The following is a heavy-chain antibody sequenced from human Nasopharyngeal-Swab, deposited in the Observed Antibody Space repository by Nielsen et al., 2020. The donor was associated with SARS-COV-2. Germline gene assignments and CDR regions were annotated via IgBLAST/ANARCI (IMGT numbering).Heavy chain of an antibody. CDR1: GFTFSSYW. D-gene: IGHD1-7*01. CDR3: ARVGLGYNWNYFDPHYYYGMDV. J-gene: IGHJ6*02. V-gene: IGHV3-7*03. CDR2: IKQDGSEK. Sequence: GESLKISCAASGFTFSSYWMSWVRQAPGKGLEWVANIKQDGSEKYYVDSVKGRFTISRDNAKNSLYLQMNSRRAEDTAVYYCARVGLGYNWNYFDPHYYYGMDVWGQGATVTVSS.